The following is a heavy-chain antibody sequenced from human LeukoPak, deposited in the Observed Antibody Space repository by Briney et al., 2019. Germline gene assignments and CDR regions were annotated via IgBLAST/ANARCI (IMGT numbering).Heavy chain of an antibody. CDR2: ISGSGGST. Sequence: GGSLRLSCAASGFTFSSYAMSWVRQAPGKGLEWVSAISGSGGSTYYADSVKGRFTISRDNSKNTLYLQMNSLRAEDTAVYYCAKDYYASSGYSDAYDYWGQGTLVTVSS. D-gene: IGHD3-22*01. J-gene: IGHJ4*02. CDR3: AKDYYASSGYSDAYDY. V-gene: IGHV3-23*01. CDR1: GFTFSSYA.